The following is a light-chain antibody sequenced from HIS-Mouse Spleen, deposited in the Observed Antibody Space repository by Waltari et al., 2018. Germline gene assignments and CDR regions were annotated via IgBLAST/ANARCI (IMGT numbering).Light chain of an antibody. CDR1: SSNIGSNY. J-gene: IGLJ2*01. CDR3: CSYAGSYPVV. V-gene: IGLV1-47*01. Sequence: QSVLTQPPSASGTPGQRVTISCSGSSSNIGSNYVYWYQQLPGTAPKLLIYRNNPRPSGVPDRFSGSKSGTSASLAISGLRSEDEADYYCCSYAGSYPVVFGGGTKLTVL. CDR2: RNN.